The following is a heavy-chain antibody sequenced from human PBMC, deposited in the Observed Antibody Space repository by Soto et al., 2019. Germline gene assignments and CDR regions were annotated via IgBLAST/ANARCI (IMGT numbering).Heavy chain of an antibody. J-gene: IGHJ3*02. CDR2: IIPIFGTA. V-gene: IGHV1-69*13. CDR1: GGTFSSYA. CDR3: ASPLNYYDSSGYPIPPDAFDI. Sequence: ASVKVSCKASGGTFSSYAISWVRQAPGQGLEWMGGIIPIFGTANYAQKFQGRVTITADESTSTAYMELSSLRSEDTAVYYCASPLNYYDSSGYPIPPDAFDIWGQGTMVTVSS. D-gene: IGHD3-22*01.